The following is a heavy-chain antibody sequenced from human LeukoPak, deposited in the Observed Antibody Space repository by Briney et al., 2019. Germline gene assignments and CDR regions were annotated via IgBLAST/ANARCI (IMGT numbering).Heavy chain of an antibody. CDR2: IYYSGST. CDR1: GGSFSGYY. D-gene: IGHD3-9*01. J-gene: IGHJ6*03. Sequence: SETLSLTCAVYGGSFSGYYWSWIRQPPGKGLEWIGYIYYSGSTNYNPSLKSRVTISVDTSKNQFSLKLSSVTAADTAVYYCARGVARYYYYYYYYMDVWGKGTAVTVSS. CDR3: ARGVARYYYYYYYYMDV. V-gene: IGHV4-34*01.